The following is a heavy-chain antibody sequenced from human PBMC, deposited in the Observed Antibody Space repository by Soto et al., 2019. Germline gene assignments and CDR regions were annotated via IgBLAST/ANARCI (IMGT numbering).Heavy chain of an antibody. J-gene: IGHJ1*01. Sequence: EVQLLESGGDSVQPGGSLRLSCAAYGFTFSNYAMSLLRQAPGKGLEWVSTINKGGGRTYYADSVKGRFTIYRDQSQNTLFLQMNSLRVEHTAIYSCAKGRDVTEGEVEYFQYWGQGRLVTISS. CDR2: INKGGGRT. CDR3: AKGRDVTEGEVEYFQY. CDR1: GFTFSNYA. V-gene: IGHV3-23*05. D-gene: IGHD2-21*01.